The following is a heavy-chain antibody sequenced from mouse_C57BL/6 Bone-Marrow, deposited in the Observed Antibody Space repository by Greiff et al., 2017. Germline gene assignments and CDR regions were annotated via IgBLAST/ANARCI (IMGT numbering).Heavy chain of an antibody. Sequence: QVQLQQSGPELVKPGASVKISCKASGYAFSSSWMNWVKQRPGKGLEWIGRIYPGDGDTNYNGKFKGKATLTADKSSSTAYMQLSSLTSEDSAVYFCARVRPYYSNYGAIDYWGQGTSVTVSS. J-gene: IGHJ4*01. CDR1: GYAFSSSW. CDR2: IYPGDGDT. V-gene: IGHV1-82*01. CDR3: ARVRPYYSNYGAIDY. D-gene: IGHD2-5*01.